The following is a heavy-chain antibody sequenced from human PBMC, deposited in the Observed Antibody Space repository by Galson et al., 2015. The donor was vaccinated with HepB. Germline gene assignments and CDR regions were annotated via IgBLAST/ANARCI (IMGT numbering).Heavy chain of an antibody. Sequence: SLRLSCAASGFTFDDYAMHWVRQAPGKGLEWVSGISWNSGSIGYADSVKGRFTISRDNAKNSLYLQMNSLRAEDTALYYCASNTRGSSSWSWTGTHYYYYMDVWGKGTTVTVSS. J-gene: IGHJ6*03. CDR2: ISWNSGSI. D-gene: IGHD6-13*01. CDR3: ASNTRGSSSWSWTGTHYYYYMDV. CDR1: GFTFDDYA. V-gene: IGHV3-9*01.